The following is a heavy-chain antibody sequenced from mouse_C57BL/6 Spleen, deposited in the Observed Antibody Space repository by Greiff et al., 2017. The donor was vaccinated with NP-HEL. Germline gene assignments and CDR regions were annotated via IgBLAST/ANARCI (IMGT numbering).Heavy chain of an antibody. J-gene: IGHJ3*01. CDR2: IDPETGVT. Sequence: QVQLQQSGAELVRPGASVTLSCKASGYTFTDYEMHWVKQTPVHGLEWIGAIDPETGVTAFNQKFKGKAILTADKSSSTAYMELRSLTSEDSAVYYCARTNTTAPFAYWGQGTLVTVSA. V-gene: IGHV1-15*01. D-gene: IGHD1-2*01. CDR3: ARTNTTAPFAY. CDR1: GYTFTDYE.